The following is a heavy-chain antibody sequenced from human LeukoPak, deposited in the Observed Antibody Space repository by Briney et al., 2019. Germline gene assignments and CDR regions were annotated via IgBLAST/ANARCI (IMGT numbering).Heavy chain of an antibody. Sequence: PSETLSLTCTVSGGSISSYYWSWIRQPPGKGLEWIGYIYYSGSTNYNPSLKSRVTISVDTSKNQFSLNLSSVTAADTAVYYCASSSSGTYSERKFDYWGQGTLVTVSS. D-gene: IGHD1-26*01. CDR1: GGSISSYY. V-gene: IGHV4-59*12. CDR2: IYYSGST. J-gene: IGHJ4*02. CDR3: ASSSSGTYSERKFDY.